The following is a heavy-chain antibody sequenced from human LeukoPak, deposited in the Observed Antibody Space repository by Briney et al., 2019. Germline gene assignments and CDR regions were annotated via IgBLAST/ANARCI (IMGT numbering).Heavy chain of an antibody. CDR3: ARATRDGYNFVDY. CDR1: GGSISSYY. V-gene: IGHV4-59*01. J-gene: IGHJ4*02. CDR2: IYYSGST. Sequence: SETLSLTCTVSGGSISSYYWSWVRQPPGKGLEWIGYIYYSGSTNYNPSLKRRVTISVDTSKNQFSLKLSSVTAADTAVYYCARATRDGYNFVDYWGQGTLVTVSS. D-gene: IGHD5-24*01.